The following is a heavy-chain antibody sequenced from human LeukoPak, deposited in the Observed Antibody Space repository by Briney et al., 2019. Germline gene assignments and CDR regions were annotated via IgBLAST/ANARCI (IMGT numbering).Heavy chain of an antibody. Sequence: GGSLRLSCAAAGFTFNNYAMSWVRQAPGKGLKWVSGISSGGSTYYADSVKGRFTISRDNSKNTLFLQMNSLRAEDTAVHYCAKDTYSSSPYYFDYWGQGTLVTVSS. D-gene: IGHD6-6*01. CDR3: AKDTYSSSPYYFDY. CDR1: GFTFNNYA. J-gene: IGHJ4*02. CDR2: ISSGGST. V-gene: IGHV3-23*01.